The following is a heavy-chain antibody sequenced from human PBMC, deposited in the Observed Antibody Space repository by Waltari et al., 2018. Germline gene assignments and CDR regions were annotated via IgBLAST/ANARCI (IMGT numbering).Heavy chain of an antibody. J-gene: IGHJ5*02. D-gene: IGHD2-21*01. CDR3: AICGGDCLHFDP. Sequence: QVQLVQSGAEVKKPGASVMASCKASGYTFTSYYMHWVRQATGQGLEWMGWMNPNSGNTGYAQKFQGRVTITRNTSISTAYMELSSLRSEDTAVYYCAICGGDCLHFDPWGQGTLVTVSS. V-gene: IGHV1-8*03. CDR2: MNPNSGNT. CDR1: GYTFTSYY.